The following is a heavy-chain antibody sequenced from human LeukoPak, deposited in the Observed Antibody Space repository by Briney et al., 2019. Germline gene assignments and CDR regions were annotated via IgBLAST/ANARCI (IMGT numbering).Heavy chain of an antibody. CDR1: GFTFSSYS. D-gene: IGHD3-3*01. Sequence: GGSLGLSCAASGFTFSSYSMNWVRQAPGKGLEWVSSISSSSSYIYYADSVKGRFTISRDNAKNSLYLQMNSLRAEDTAVYYCARDKNYDFWSGYYGGVDYYYYGMDVWGQGTTVTVSS. CDR2: ISSSSSYI. J-gene: IGHJ6*02. CDR3: ARDKNYDFWSGYYGGVDYYYYGMDV. V-gene: IGHV3-21*01.